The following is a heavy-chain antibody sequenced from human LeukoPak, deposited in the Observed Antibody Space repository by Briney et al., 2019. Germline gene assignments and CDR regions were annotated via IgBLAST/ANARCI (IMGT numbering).Heavy chain of an antibody. Sequence: GRSLRLSCAASGFTFSNYAMHWVRQAPGKGLEWVAVIWYDGSNKYFADSVKGRFTLSRDNSKNTLYLQMNSLRAEDTAVYYCARDRGIVGATIWYFDLWGRGTLVTVSS. J-gene: IGHJ2*01. CDR2: IWYDGSNK. CDR3: ARDRGIVGATIWYFDL. V-gene: IGHV3-33*01. D-gene: IGHD1-26*01. CDR1: GFTFSNYA.